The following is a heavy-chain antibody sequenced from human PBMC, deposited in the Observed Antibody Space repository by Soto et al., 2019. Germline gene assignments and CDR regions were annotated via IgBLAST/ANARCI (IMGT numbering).Heavy chain of an antibody. V-gene: IGHV6-1*01. CDR2: TYYRSKWYN. D-gene: IGHD6-13*01. J-gene: IGHJ4*02. CDR1: GDSVSSNSAA. CDR3: ARDRLVSSSWLQLFDY. Sequence: SQTLSLTCAISGDSVSSNSAAWNWIRQSPSRGLEWLGRTYYRSKWYNDYAVSVKSQITINPDTSKNQFSLQLNSVTPEDTAVYYCARDRLVSSSWLQLFDYWGQGTLVTVSS.